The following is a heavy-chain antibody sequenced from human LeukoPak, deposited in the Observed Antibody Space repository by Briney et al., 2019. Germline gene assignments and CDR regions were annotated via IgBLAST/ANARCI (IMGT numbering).Heavy chain of an antibody. Sequence: GGSLRLSCAASGFTFSGSAMHWVRQASGKGLEWVGRIRSKANSYATAYAASVKGRFTISRDDSKNTAYLQMNSLKTEDTAVYYCTRHGYAIFRDGMDAWGQGTTVTVSS. V-gene: IGHV3-73*01. J-gene: IGHJ6*02. CDR1: GFTFSGSA. D-gene: IGHD5-12*01. CDR2: IRSKANSYAT. CDR3: TRHGYAIFRDGMDA.